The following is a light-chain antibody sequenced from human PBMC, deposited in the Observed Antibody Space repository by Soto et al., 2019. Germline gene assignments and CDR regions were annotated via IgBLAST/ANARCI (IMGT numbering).Light chain of an antibody. V-gene: IGKV3D-15*01. CDR3: QQYNNWPRT. CDR1: QSVGSY. J-gene: IGKJ5*01. CDR2: DAS. Sequence: EIVLTQSPGTLSLSPGERAILSCRASQSVGSYLAWYQQKPGQAPRLLIYDASNRATGIPARFSGSGSGTEFTLTISSLQSEDFAVYYCQQYNNWPRTFGQGTRLEIK.